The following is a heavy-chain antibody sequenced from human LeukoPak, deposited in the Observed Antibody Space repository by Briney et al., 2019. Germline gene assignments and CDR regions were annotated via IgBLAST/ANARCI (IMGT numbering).Heavy chain of an antibody. CDR2: IYHSGRT. CDR3: ARLYPPATRFDY. D-gene: IGHD5-24*01. CDR1: GYAISSVYD. V-gene: IGHV4-38-2*02. Sequence: SGTLSLTCTVSGYAISSVYDWGWIRPPPGKGLEWIGSIYHSGRTFYNPSLKSRVTISVDTSKNQFSLRLTSLTAADTGVYYCARLYPPATRFDYWAQGTLVTVSS. J-gene: IGHJ4*02.